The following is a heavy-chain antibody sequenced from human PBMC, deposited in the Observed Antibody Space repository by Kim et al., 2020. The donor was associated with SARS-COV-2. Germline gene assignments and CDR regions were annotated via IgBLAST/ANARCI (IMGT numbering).Heavy chain of an antibody. J-gene: IGHJ4*02. D-gene: IGHD3-22*01. CDR2: IYYSGST. V-gene: IGHV4-61*01. CDR3: ARDGVKGYDSSGYIDY. CDR1: GGSVSSGSYY. Sequence: SETLSLTCTVSGGSVSSGSYYWSWIRQPPGKGLEWIGYIYYSGSTIYNPSLKSRVTISVDTSKNQFSLKLSSVTAADTAVYYCARDGVKGYDSSGYIDYWGQGTLVTVSS.